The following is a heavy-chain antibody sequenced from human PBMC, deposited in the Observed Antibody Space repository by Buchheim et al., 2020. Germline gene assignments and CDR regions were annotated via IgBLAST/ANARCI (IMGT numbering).Heavy chain of an antibody. V-gene: IGHV4-30-4*01. J-gene: IGHJ5*02. CDR1: GGSISSGDYY. CDR3: ARGLRDIVLMVYANWFDP. Sequence: QVQLQESGPGLVKPSQTLSLTCTVSGGSISSGDYYWSWIRQPPGKGLVWIGYIYYSGSTYYNPSLKSRVTISVDTSKNQFSIKLSSVTAADTAVYYCARGLRDIVLMVYANWFDPWGQGTL. CDR2: IYYSGST. D-gene: IGHD2-8*01.